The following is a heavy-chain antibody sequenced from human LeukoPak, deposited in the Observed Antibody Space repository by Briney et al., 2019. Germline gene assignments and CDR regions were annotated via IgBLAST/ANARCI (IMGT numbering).Heavy chain of an antibody. D-gene: IGHD1-7*01. V-gene: IGHV1-2*02. CDR3: ARDAVTGTTVNWFDP. Sequence: ASVKVSCKASVYTFTGYYTHWVRRAPGQGLEWMGWINPNSGATNYPQKFQGRVTMTGDTSISTAYMELSSLRSDDTAVYYCARDAVTGTTVNWFDPWGQGTLVTVSS. CDR2: INPNSGAT. CDR1: VYTFTGYY. J-gene: IGHJ5*02.